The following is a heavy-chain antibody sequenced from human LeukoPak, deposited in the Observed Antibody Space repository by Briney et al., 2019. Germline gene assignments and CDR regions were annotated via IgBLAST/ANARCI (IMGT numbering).Heavy chain of an antibody. CDR2: VDREHDQT. CDR3: VSDHYNNHGNFDF. V-gene: IGHV1-24*01. D-gene: IGHD3-10*01. J-gene: IGHJ4*02. Sequence: ASVNVSCKVSGFILTELSIHWLRLAPGKGLAWMGCVDREHDQTIYAQHLQGRVTMTNDISADTAFLQLRSLTFEDTAVYYCVSDHYNNHGNFDFWGQGTLVSVSS. CDR1: GFILTELS.